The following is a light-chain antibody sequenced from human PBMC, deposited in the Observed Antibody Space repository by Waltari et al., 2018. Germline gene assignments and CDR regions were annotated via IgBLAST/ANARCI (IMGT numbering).Light chain of an antibody. CDR2: LGS. J-gene: IGKJ3*01. Sequence: DIVMTKSPLSLLVTPGEPASIPSTSSQSLLYSNGDNYLDWYLQKPGQSPQLLIYLGSNRASGVPDRFSGSGSGTDFTLKISRVEAEDVGVYYCMQAVQTPFTFGPGTKVDIK. CDR1: QSLLYSNGDNY. CDR3: MQAVQTPFT. V-gene: IGKV2-28*01.